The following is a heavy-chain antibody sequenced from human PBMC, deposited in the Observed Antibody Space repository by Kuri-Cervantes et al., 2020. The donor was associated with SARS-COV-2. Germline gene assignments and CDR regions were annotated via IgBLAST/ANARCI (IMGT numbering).Heavy chain of an antibody. CDR2: IYYSGST. CDR3: ARDKGILTGYYTGWFDP. J-gene: IGHJ5*02. CDR1: GGSINSYY. D-gene: IGHD3-9*01. Sequence: GSLRLSCTVSGGSINSYYWSWIRQPPGKGLEWIGYIYYSGSTNYNPSLKSRVTISVDTSKNQFSLKLSSVTAADTAVYYCARDKGILTGYYTGWFDPWGQGTLVTVSS. V-gene: IGHV4-59*01.